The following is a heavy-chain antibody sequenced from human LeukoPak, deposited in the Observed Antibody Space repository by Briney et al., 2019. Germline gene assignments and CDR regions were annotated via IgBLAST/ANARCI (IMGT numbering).Heavy chain of an antibody. D-gene: IGHD6-13*01. CDR1: GDSVSSNSAA. CDR3: AREYSSSWYVRNWFDP. Sequence: SQTRSLTCAISGDSVSSNSAAWNWIRQSPSRGLEWLGRTYYRSKWYNDYAVSVKSRITINPDTSKNQFSLQLNSVTPEDTAVYYCAREYSSSWYVRNWFDPWGQGTLVTVSS. J-gene: IGHJ5*02. CDR2: TYYRSKWYN. V-gene: IGHV6-1*01.